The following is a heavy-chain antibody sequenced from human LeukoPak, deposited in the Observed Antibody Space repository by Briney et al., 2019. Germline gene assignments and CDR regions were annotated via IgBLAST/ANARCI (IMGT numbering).Heavy chain of an antibody. D-gene: IGHD2-2*01. CDR3: AKAACSSTSCYFYFDY. V-gene: IGHV3-33*06. CDR1: GFTFSSYG. Sequence: GRSLRLSCAASGFTFSSYGMHGVRQAPGKGLEWVAVIWYDGSNKYYADSVKGRFTISRDNSKNTLYLQMNSLRAEDTAVYYCAKAACSSTSCYFYFDYWGQGTLVTVSS. CDR2: IWYDGSNK. J-gene: IGHJ4*02.